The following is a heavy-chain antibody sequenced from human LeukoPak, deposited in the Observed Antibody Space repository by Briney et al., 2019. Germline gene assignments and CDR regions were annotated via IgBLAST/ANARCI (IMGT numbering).Heavy chain of an antibody. D-gene: IGHD3-9*01. Sequence: PSQTLSLTCTVSGGSISSGGYYWSWIRQHPGKGLEWIGYIYYSGSTYYNPSLKSRVTISVDTSKNQFSLKLSSVTAADTAVYYCARDRLDILTGYTEYFQHGGQGTLVTVSS. J-gene: IGHJ1*01. CDR2: IYYSGST. V-gene: IGHV4-31*03. CDR1: GGSISSGGYY. CDR3: ARDRLDILTGYTEYFQH.